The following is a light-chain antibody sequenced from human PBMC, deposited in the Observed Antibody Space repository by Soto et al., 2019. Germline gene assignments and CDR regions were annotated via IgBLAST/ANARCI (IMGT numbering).Light chain of an antibody. V-gene: IGKV1-9*01. J-gene: IGKJ4*01. Sequence: DIQLTQSPSFLSASVGDRVTITCRASQGISSYLAWYQQKPGKAPKLLIYAASTLQSGVPSRFRGSGSGTEFTLTISSLQPEDFATYYCQHLNSYPLTFGGGTKVDIK. CDR3: QHLNSYPLT. CDR2: AAS. CDR1: QGISSY.